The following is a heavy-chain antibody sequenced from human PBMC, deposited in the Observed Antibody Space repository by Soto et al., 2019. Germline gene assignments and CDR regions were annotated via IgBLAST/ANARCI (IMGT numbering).Heavy chain of an antibody. CDR3: ATSDGKDWYTY. V-gene: IGHV4-59*02. CDR2: MHYTGFS. CDR1: GDSVTSHY. J-gene: IGHJ4*02. Sequence: SQTLSLTCSFSGDSVTSHYLTWIRQSPEKGLEWIGYMHYTGFSHYNPSLKSRLTISVDRSKNQFTLQLTSVTVEDTAVYYFATSDGKDWYTYWGQGTQVTVSS. D-gene: IGHD3-9*01.